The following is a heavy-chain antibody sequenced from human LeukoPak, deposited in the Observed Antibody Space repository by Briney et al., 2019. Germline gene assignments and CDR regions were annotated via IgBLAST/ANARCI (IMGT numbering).Heavy chain of an antibody. CDR1: GYTFTSYD. V-gene: IGHV1-8*01. CDR2: MNPNSGNT. J-gene: IGHJ5*02. CDR3: AKEFTIFGVVMGFDP. D-gene: IGHD3-3*01. Sequence: ASVKVSCKASGYTFTSYDINWVRQATGQGLEWMGWMNPNSGNTGYAQKFQGRVTMTRNTSISTAYMELRSLRSEDTAVCYCAKEFTIFGVVMGFDPWGQGTLVTVSS.